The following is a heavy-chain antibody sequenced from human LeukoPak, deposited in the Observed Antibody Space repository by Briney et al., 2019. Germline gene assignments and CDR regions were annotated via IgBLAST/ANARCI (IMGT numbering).Heavy chain of an antibody. D-gene: IGHD6-13*01. CDR3: AKGIAAAVYDP. CDR2: IYYSGST. V-gene: IGHV4-59*08. Sequence: SETLSLTCSVSGRSISSYFWSWIRQPPGKGLEWIGYIYYSGSTNYNPSLKSRVTISVDTSKNQFSLKLSSVTAGDSPVYYCAKGIAAAVYDPWGQGTLVTVSS. CDR1: GRSISSYF. J-gene: IGHJ5*02.